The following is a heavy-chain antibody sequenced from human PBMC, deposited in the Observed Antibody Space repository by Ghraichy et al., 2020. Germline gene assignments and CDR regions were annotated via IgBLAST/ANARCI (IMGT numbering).Heavy chain of an antibody. CDR1: GFSFSTYV. Sequence: GESLNISCAASGFSFSTYVMHWVRQAPGKGLEWVAVIWHDGSNKYYADSVKGRFTISRDNSENTLYLQMNSLPAEDTAVYYCARDHYGDYGDYWGQGTLVTVSS. J-gene: IGHJ4*02. CDR2: IWHDGSNK. V-gene: IGHV3-33*01. D-gene: IGHD4-17*01. CDR3: ARDHYGDYGDY.